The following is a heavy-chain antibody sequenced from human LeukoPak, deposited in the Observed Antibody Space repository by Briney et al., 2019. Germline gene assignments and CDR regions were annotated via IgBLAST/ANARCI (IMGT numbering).Heavy chain of an antibody. D-gene: IGHD2-8*01. CDR2: ISSSSSYI. J-gene: IGHJ4*02. CDR1: GFTFSSYS. Sequence: GGSLRLSCAASGFTFSSYSMNWVRQAPGKGLEWVSSISSSSSYIYYADSVKGRFTISRDNAKNSLYLQMNSLRAEDTAVYYCARGDGGETTNGGYYFNYWGQGALVTVSS. V-gene: IGHV3-21*01. CDR3: ARGDGGETTNGGYYFNY.